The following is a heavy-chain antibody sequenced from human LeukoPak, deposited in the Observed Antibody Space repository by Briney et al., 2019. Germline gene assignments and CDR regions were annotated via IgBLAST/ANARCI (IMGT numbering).Heavy chain of an antibody. CDR1: GYTFTGYY. V-gene: IGHV1-2*02. Sequence: ASVKVSCKASGYTFTGYYMHWVRQAPGQGLEWMGWINPNSGGTNYAQKFQGRVTMTRETSISTAYMELARLRSDDTAVYYCARERCSSTSCYNWFDPWGQGTLVTVSS. CDR3: ARERCSSTSCYNWFDP. CDR2: INPNSGGT. D-gene: IGHD2-2*01. J-gene: IGHJ5*02.